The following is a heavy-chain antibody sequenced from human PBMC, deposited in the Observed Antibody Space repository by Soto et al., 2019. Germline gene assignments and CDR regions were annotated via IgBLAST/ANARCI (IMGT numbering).Heavy chain of an antibody. CDR3: AGDTPAGFDWLYGAEYFQH. Sequence: ASVKVSCKVSGYTLTELSMHWVRQAPGKGLEWMGGFDPEDGETIYAQKFQGRVTMTGDTSTDTAYMELSSLRSEDTAVYYCAGDTPAGFDWLYGAEYFQHWGQGTLVTVSS. V-gene: IGHV1-24*01. J-gene: IGHJ1*01. D-gene: IGHD3-9*01. CDR1: GYTLTELS. CDR2: FDPEDGET.